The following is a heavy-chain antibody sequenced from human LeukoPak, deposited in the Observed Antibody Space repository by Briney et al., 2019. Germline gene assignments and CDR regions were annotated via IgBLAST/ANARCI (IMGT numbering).Heavy chain of an antibody. CDR2: MNPNSGNT. J-gene: IGHJ4*02. Sequence: ASVKVSCKASGYTFTSYDINWVRQATGQGLEWMGWMNPNSGNTGYAQKLQGRVTMTTDTSTSTAYMELRSLRSEDTAVYYCATGILTAMVLFDYWGQGTLVTVSS. CDR1: GYTFTSYD. CDR3: ATGILTAMVLFDY. D-gene: IGHD5-18*01. V-gene: IGHV1-8*02.